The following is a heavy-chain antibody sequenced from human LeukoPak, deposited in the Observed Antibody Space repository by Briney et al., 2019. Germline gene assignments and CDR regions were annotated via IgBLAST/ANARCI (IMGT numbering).Heavy chain of an antibody. CDR2: ISWNSGSI. J-gene: IGHJ4*02. V-gene: IGHV3-9*03. CDR1: GFTFDDYA. Sequence: SLRLSCAASGFTFDDYAMHWVRQAPGKGLEWVSGISWNSGSIGYADSVKGRFTISGDNAKNSLYLQMNSLRAEDMALYYCAKDSQGYCSSTSCLDYWGQGTLVTVSS. CDR3: AKDSQGYCSSTSCLDY. D-gene: IGHD2-2*01.